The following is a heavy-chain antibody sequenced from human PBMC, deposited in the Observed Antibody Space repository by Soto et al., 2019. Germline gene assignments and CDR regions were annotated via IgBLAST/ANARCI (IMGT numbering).Heavy chain of an antibody. J-gene: IGHJ4*02. Sequence: GSLRLSCAASGFTFSSYSMNWVRQAPGKGLEWVSSISSSSSYIYYADSVKGRFTISRDNAKNSLYLQMNSLRAEDTAVYYCARDLAPLYSSGWDFDYWGQGTLVTVSS. CDR3: ARDLAPLYSSGWDFDY. D-gene: IGHD6-19*01. CDR1: GFTFSSYS. V-gene: IGHV3-21*01. CDR2: ISSSSSYI.